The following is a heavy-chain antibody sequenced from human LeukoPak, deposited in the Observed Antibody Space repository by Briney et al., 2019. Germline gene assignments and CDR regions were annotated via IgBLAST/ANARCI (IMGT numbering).Heavy chain of an antibody. J-gene: IGHJ4*02. CDR1: GGTFSSYA. CDR3: ARSYAHYYDSSGYYHY. V-gene: IGHV1-69*13. CDR2: IIAIFGTA. Sequence: ASVKVSCKASGGTFSSYAISWVRQAPGQGLEWMGGIIAIFGTANYAQKFQGRVKITADESTSTAYMALSSLRSEDTAVYYCARSYAHYYDSSGYYHYWGQGTLVTVSS. D-gene: IGHD3-22*01.